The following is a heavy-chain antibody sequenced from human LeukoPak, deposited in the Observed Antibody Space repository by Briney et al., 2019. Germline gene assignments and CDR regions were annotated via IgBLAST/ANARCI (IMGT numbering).Heavy chain of an antibody. V-gene: IGHV1-69*13. J-gene: IGHJ5*02. CDR3: ARGGGTTYYDILTGYKKNWFDP. Sequence: SVKVSCKASGYTFTGYYMHWVRQAPGQGLEWMGGIIPIFGTANYAQKFQGRVTITADESTSTAYMELSSLRSEDTAVYYCARGGGTTYYDILTGYKKNWFDPWGQGTLVTVSS. CDR2: IIPIFGTA. D-gene: IGHD3-9*01. CDR1: GYTFTGYY.